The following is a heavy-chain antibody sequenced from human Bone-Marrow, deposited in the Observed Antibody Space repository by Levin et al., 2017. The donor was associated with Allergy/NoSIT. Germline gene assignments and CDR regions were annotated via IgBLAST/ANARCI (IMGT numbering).Heavy chain of an antibody. CDR1: GASVSSNSAG. J-gene: IGHJ5*02. CDR3: TGGGLVRGSIHWFDP. V-gene: IGHV6-1*01. CDR2: TYYRSKWYY. Sequence: LRLSCAISGASVSSNSAGWNWIRQSPSRGLEWLGRTYYRSKWYYDYAVSVKSRITINPDTSKNQFSLQLNSVTPEDTAVYYCTGGGLVRGSIHWFDPWGQGTLVTVSS. D-gene: IGHD3-10*01.